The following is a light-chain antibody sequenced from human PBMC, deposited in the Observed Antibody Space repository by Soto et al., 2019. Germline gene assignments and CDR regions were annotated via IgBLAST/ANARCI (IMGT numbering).Light chain of an antibody. V-gene: IGKV1-33*01. CDR1: PDINNY. CDR2: DAS. CDR3: QQYGNLPLT. J-gene: IGKJ4*01. Sequence: DIQMTQSPSSLSASVGDTVTITCQASPDINNYLNWYQQRPGKAPKLLIYDASSLKAGVTSRFSGRGSGTDFTFTISSLQPAYSAKYYCQQYGNLPLTVGGGTKVEIK.